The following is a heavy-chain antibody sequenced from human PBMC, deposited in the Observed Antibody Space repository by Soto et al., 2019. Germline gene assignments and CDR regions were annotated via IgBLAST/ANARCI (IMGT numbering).Heavy chain of an antibody. CDR2: ISHDGSNK. D-gene: IGHD2-15*01. V-gene: IGHV3-30*18. Sequence: PGGSLRLSCAASGFTFSSYGMHWVRQAPGKGLEWVAVISHDGSNKYYADSVKGRFTISRDNSKNTLYLQMNSLRAEDTAVYYCAKDFHGGVVVVAATSWGQGTPVTVS. CDR1: GFTFSSYG. J-gene: IGHJ4*02. CDR3: AKDFHGGVVVVAATS.